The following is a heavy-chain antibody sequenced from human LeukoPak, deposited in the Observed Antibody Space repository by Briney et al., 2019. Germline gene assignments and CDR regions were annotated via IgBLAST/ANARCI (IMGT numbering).Heavy chain of an antibody. D-gene: IGHD3-3*01. Sequence: PGRSLRLSCAASGFTFSSYAMHWVRQAPGKGLEWVAVISYDGSNKYYADSVKGRFTISRDNSKNTLYLQMNSLRAEDTAVYYCAKEPDYDFWSGYLDYWGQGTLVTVSS. CDR2: ISYDGSNK. J-gene: IGHJ4*02. CDR3: AKEPDYDFWSGYLDY. V-gene: IGHV3-30-3*01. CDR1: GFTFSSYA.